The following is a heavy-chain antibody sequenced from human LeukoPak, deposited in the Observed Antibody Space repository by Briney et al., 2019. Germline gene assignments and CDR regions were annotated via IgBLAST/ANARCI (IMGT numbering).Heavy chain of an antibody. Sequence: ASVKVSCKASGGTFSSYAISWVRQAPGQGLEWMGWINPNSGGTNYAQKFQGRVTMTRDTSISTAYMELSRLRSDDTAVYYCARDQGDSSGYYFDYWGQGTLVTVSS. J-gene: IGHJ4*02. CDR3: ARDQGDSSGYYFDY. D-gene: IGHD3-22*01. V-gene: IGHV1-2*02. CDR2: INPNSGGT. CDR1: GGTFSSYA.